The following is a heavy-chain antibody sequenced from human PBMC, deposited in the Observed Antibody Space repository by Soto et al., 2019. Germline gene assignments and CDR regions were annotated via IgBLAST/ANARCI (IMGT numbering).Heavy chain of an antibody. J-gene: IGHJ4*02. CDR3: ARDCSSTNCYIPDY. CDR1: GFSISSGYY. V-gene: IGHV4-38-2*02. D-gene: IGHD2-2*02. Sequence: SETLSLTCTVSGFSISSGYYWVWIRQPPGKGLEWIGSISHTGSTYYNPSLKSRVTISVDTSKNQFSLRLRSVTAADTAVYYCARDCSSTNCYIPDYWGQGPLVTVSS. CDR2: ISHTGST.